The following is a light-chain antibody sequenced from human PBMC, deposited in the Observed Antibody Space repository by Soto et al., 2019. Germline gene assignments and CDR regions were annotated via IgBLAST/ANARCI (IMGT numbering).Light chain of an antibody. CDR2: AAS. CDR3: QQYESYPYT. J-gene: IGKJ2*01. Sequence: DIQMTQSPSTLSASVGDRVTISCRASQSIQTWLAWYQQRPGKAPNLLIFAASDLASGVSSRFSGSGSGAEFTLTISSLQADDFATYYCQQYESYPYTFGRGTRLEIK. CDR1: QSIQTW. V-gene: IGKV1-5*01.